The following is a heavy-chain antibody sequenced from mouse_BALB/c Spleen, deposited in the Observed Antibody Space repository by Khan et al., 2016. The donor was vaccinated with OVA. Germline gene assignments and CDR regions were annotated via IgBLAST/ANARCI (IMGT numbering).Heavy chain of an antibody. D-gene: IGHD1-1*01. CDR3: ARGNYYGYYFDY. Sequence: EVQLQESGPGLVKPSQSLSLTCTVTGYSITSNYAWNLIRQFPGNMLEWMGYISYSGSTTYNPSLNSRISITRDTSKNQFFLQLKSVTTEDTATYYRARGNYYGYYFDYWGQGTSLTVSS. CDR1: GYSITSNYA. CDR2: ISYSGST. V-gene: IGHV3-2*02. J-gene: IGHJ2*02.